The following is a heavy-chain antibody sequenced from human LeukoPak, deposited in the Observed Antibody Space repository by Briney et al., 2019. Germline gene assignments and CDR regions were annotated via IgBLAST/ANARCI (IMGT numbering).Heavy chain of an antibody. Sequence: SETLSHTCAVYGGSFSGYYWSWIRQPPGKGLEWIGEINHSGSTNYNPSLKSRVTISVDTSKNQFSLKLSSVTAADTAVYYCASRVPKQAVYYGSGSLRYWGQGTLVTVSS. CDR3: ASRVPKQAVYYGSGSLRY. J-gene: IGHJ4*02. V-gene: IGHV4-34*01. CDR2: INHSGST. CDR1: GGSFSGYY. D-gene: IGHD3-10*01.